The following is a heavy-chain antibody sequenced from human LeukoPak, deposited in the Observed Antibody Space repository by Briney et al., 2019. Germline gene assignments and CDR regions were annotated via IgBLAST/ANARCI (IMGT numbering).Heavy chain of an antibody. J-gene: IGHJ4*02. CDR2: ISGSGGST. V-gene: IGHV3-23*01. CDR1: GFTFSSYA. D-gene: IGHD3-9*01. CDR3: AKVLRYFDWLPRFDY. Sequence: GSLRLSCAASGFTFSSYAMSWVRQAPGKGLELVSAISGSGGSTYYADSGKGRFTISRDNSKNTLYLKMNSLRAEDTAVYYCAKVLRYFDWLPRFDYWGQGTLVTVSS.